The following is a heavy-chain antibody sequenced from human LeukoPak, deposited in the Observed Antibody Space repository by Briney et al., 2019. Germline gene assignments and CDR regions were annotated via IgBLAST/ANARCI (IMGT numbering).Heavy chain of an antibody. J-gene: IGHJ4*02. CDR2: IYYSGST. CDR1: GGSISSGGYY. D-gene: IGHD6-13*01. CDR3: ARDHIAAAGFGY. Sequence: SQTLSLTCTVSGGSISSGGYYWSWIRQHPGKGLEWIGYIYYSGSTYYNPSLKSRVTISVDTSKNQFSLKLSSVTAADTAVYYCARDHIAAAGFGYWGQGTLVTVSS. V-gene: IGHV4-31*03.